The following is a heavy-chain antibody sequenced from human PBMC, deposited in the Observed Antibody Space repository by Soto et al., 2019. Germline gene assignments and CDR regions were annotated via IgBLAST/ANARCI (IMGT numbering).Heavy chain of an antibody. CDR3: AKGVLEYSSSWCDY. CDR2: ISGSGGST. D-gene: IGHD6-13*01. V-gene: IGHV3-23*01. Sequence: PGGSLRLSCAASGFSVSANYMNWARQAPGKGLEWVSAISGSGGSTYYADSVKGRFTISRDNSKNTLYLQMNSLRAEDTAVYYCAKGVLEYSSSWCDYWGQGTLVTVSS. CDR1: GFSVSANY. J-gene: IGHJ4*02.